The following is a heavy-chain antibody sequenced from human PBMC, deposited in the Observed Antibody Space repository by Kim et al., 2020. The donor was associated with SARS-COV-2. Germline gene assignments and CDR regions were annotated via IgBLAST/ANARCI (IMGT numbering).Heavy chain of an antibody. J-gene: IGHJ4*02. CDR3: AKTPERGMLRHYFDY. CDR1: GFNFKDYT. CDR2: ISWDVGTT. D-gene: IGHD2-8*01. V-gene: IGHV3-43*01. Sequence: GGSLRLSCAASGFNFKDYTMHWVRQIPGKGLEWVSLISWDVGTTFYADSVKGRFTISRDNSKNSLHLEMNSPRSEDTAVYYCAKTPERGMLRHYFDYWGQGTRVTLSS.